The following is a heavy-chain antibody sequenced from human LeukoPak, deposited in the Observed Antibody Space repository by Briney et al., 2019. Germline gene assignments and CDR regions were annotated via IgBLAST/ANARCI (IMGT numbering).Heavy chain of an antibody. Sequence: SGGSLRLPCAASGFTFSTYWMSWVRQAPGKGLEWVANIKEDGSEKYYGDSVKGRFTISRDNAKNSLYLEMNSLRVEDTAVYYCARDSSGYQWGQGTLVTVSS. CDR3: ARDSSGYQ. D-gene: IGHD3-22*01. V-gene: IGHV3-7*01. CDR1: GFTFSTYW. J-gene: IGHJ4*02. CDR2: IKEDGSEK.